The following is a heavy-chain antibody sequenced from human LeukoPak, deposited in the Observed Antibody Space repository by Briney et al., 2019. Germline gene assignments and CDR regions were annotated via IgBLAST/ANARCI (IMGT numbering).Heavy chain of an antibody. V-gene: IGHV3-7*01. CDR2: IKQDGSEK. Sequence: GGSLRLSCAASGLTFSSYWMSWVRQAPGKGLEWVANIKQDGSEKYYVDSVKGRFTISRDNAKNSLYLQMNSLRAEDTAVYYCARDQGWPYCSSTSCYWGGAFDIWGQGTMVTVSS. J-gene: IGHJ3*02. D-gene: IGHD2-2*01. CDR1: GLTFSSYW. CDR3: ARDQGWPYCSSTSCYWGGAFDI.